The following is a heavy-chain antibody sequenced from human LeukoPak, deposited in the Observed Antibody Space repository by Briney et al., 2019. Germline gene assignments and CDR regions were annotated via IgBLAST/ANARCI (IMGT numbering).Heavy chain of an antibody. CDR1: GGSLTNYY. CDR2: VYYSGST. Sequence: SETLSLTCTVSGGSLTNYYWSWIREPAGKGLEWMGYVYYSGSTKYNPSLESRVTLSIDTSKSQFSLRVKSVTTADTAVYYCARGPNRYSSGWYYFDSWGQGTLVTVSS. D-gene: IGHD6-19*01. CDR3: ARGPNRYSSGWYYFDS. V-gene: IGHV4-59*01. J-gene: IGHJ4*02.